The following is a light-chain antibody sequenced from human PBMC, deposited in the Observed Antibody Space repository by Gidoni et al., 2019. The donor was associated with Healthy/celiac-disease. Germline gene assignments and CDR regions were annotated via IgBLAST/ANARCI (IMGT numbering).Light chain of an antibody. CDR1: SSNIGAGYD. J-gene: IGLJ2*01. CDR3: QSYDSSPVV. V-gene: IGLV1-40*01. Sequence: QSVLTQPPSVSAPPGQRVTISCTGSSSNIGAGYDVHWYQQLPGTAPNLLIYGNSNRPSGVPDRFSGSKSGTSASLAITGLQAEDEADYYCQSYDSSPVVFGGGTKLTVL. CDR2: GNS.